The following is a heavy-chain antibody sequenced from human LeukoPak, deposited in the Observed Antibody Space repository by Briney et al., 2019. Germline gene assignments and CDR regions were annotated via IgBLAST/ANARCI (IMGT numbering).Heavy chain of an antibody. Sequence: GGSLRLSCAASGFTFDDYAMHWVRQAPGKGLEWVSGISWNSGSIGYADSVKGRFTISRDNAKNSLYLQMNSLRAEDTALYYCAKAQKPTIVVVPAAIGYWGQGTLVTVSS. D-gene: IGHD2-2*01. CDR3: AKAQKPTIVVVPAAIGY. CDR1: GFTFDDYA. V-gene: IGHV3-9*01. CDR2: ISWNSGSI. J-gene: IGHJ4*02.